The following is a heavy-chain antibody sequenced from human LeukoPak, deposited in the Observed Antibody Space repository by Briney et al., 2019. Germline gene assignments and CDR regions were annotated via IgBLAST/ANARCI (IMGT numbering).Heavy chain of an antibody. V-gene: IGHV3-23*01. CDR3: AREQPSYGGPAAFDY. J-gene: IGHJ4*02. Sequence: GGSLRLSCAASGFTFSRNGMNWVRQAPGKGLEWVSAISGSDGSTYYADSVKGRFTISRDNSKNTLYLQMNSLRVEDTAVYYCAREQPSYGGPAAFDYWGQGTLVTVSS. D-gene: IGHD4-23*01. CDR1: GFTFSRNG. CDR2: ISGSDGST.